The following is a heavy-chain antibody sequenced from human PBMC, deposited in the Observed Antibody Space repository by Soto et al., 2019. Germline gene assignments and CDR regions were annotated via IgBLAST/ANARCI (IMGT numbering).Heavy chain of an antibody. D-gene: IGHD3-22*01. CDR3: ARADYYDGSGFYYDY. V-gene: IGHV1-46*01. CDR1: GYIFANHY. CDR2: INPHGGST. J-gene: IGHJ4*02. Sequence: QVQLVQSGAEVKKPGASMKISCKASGYIFANHYIHWVRQAPGQGLEWMGIINPHGGSTNYLQKFQGRVTMTRDTSTSTVYMELSSLRSEDTAVYFCARADYYDGSGFYYDYWGQGTLVTVSS.